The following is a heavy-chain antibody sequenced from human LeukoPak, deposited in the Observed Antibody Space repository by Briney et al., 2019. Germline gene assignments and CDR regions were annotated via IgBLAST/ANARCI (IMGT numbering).Heavy chain of an antibody. D-gene: IGHD2-21*01. CDR3: AKDLLIGILASLFDY. J-gene: IGHJ4*02. CDR1: GFTFSRYW. Sequence: PGGSLRLSCVASGFTFSRYWMSWVRQAPGKGLEWVAKIKQDGSGEYYLDSVKGRFTISRDNAKNSLYLQMNSLRAEDTAVYYCAKDLLIGILASLFDYWGQGTLVTVSS. CDR2: IKQDGSGE. V-gene: IGHV3-7*03.